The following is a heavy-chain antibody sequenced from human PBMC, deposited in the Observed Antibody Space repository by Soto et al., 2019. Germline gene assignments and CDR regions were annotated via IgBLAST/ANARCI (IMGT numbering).Heavy chain of an antibody. V-gene: IGHV1-46*03. Sequence: QVQLVQSGAEVKKPGAAVKVSCKASGYTFTSYYMHWVRQAPGQGLEWMGIINPTGGSTSYAQKFLGRVTMTRDTSTSTVYMELSSLRSEDTAVYYCARDVVATMKYYYYYMDVWGKGTTVTVSS. CDR2: INPTGGST. J-gene: IGHJ6*03. D-gene: IGHD5-12*01. CDR3: ARDVVATMKYYYYYMDV. CDR1: GYTFTSYY.